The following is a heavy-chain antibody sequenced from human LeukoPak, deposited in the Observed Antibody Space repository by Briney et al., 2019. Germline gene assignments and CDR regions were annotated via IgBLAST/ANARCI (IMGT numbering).Heavy chain of an antibody. J-gene: IGHJ3*02. CDR2: INWNGGSI. Sequence: GSLRLSSAASGFTFSSYWMSWVRQAPGKGLEWVSGINWNGGSIGYANSVKGRFTISRDNAKNSLYLQMNSLRAEDTALYYCAKVAYSSGWYGNAFDIWGQGTMVTVSS. V-gene: IGHV3-20*03. CDR3: AKVAYSSGWYGNAFDI. CDR1: GFTFSSYW. D-gene: IGHD6-19*01.